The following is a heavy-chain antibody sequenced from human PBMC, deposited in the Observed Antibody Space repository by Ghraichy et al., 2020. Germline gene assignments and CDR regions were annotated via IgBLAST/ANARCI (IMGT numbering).Heavy chain of an antibody. V-gene: IGHV4-4*02. CDR2: IYHSGST. CDR1: GGSISSSNW. J-gene: IGHJ6*02. CDR3: ARGSGLDDFWSGYYGYYYYGMDV. Sequence: GSLSLTCAVSGGSISSSNWWSWVRQPPGKGLEWIGEIYHSGSTNYNPSLKSRVTISVDKSKNQFSLKLSSVTAADTAVYYCARGSGLDDFWSGYYGYYYYGMDVWGQGTTVTVSS. D-gene: IGHD3-3*01.